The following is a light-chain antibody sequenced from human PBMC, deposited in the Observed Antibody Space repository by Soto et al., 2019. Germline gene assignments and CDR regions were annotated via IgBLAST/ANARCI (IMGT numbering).Light chain of an antibody. Sequence: DMQITQNPSTLSASIGDKVTITCGASQSINKWLAWHQQKPGKAPKLLIYDASSLQSGVPPRFSGSGSGTEFTLTITSLQLEDFATFYCQQYNGYSRTFGQGTKVDIK. J-gene: IGKJ1*01. CDR2: DAS. CDR1: QSINKW. CDR3: QQYNGYSRT. V-gene: IGKV1-5*01.